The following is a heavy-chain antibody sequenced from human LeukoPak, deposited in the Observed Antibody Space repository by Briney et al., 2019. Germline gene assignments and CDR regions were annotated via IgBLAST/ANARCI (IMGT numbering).Heavy chain of an antibody. CDR1: GFTFSGYG. V-gene: IGHV3-30*18. CDR2: ISFDGGGK. Sequence: GRSLRLSCAAPGFTFSGYGMHWVRQTPGKGLEWVAGISFDGGGKYYTDSVKGRFSISRDNSKNTLYLQMNSLRAEDTAVYYCAKEGTAQISTWYDYWGQGTLVTVSS. CDR3: AKEGTAQISTWYDY. J-gene: IGHJ4*02. D-gene: IGHD6-13*01.